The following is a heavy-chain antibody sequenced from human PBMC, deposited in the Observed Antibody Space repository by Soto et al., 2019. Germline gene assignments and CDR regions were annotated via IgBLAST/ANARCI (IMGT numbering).Heavy chain of an antibody. D-gene: IGHD6-19*01. V-gene: IGHV3-23*01. Sequence: EVQLLESGGGLVQPGGSLRLSCAASGFSFSEYSMTWVRQAPGKGLQWVSAISGDTATTHYADSVKGRFTISRDNSRDTLYLQMNSLRVEDTAIYYCAKPLQQWLLQGSGVDVWGQGTTVNVSS. CDR1: GFSFSEYS. CDR2: ISGDTATT. J-gene: IGHJ6*02. CDR3: AKPLQQWLLQGSGVDV.